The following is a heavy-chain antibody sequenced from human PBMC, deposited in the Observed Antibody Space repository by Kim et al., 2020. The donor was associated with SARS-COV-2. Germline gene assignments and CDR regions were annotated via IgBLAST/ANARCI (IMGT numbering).Heavy chain of an antibody. V-gene: IGHV1-46*01. J-gene: IGHJ4*02. CDR3: AREGTIHGVLMRLDH. D-gene: IGHD1-1*01. CDR1: GYTFTNYY. Sequence: ASVKVSCKASGYTFTNYYVHWVRQAPGQGLEWVGAINPSGDNTIYAQKFQGRITLTTDPSTSTIYLELSSLTSEDTAVYYFAREGTIHGVLMRLDHWGQGRLVTVSS. CDR2: INPSGDNT.